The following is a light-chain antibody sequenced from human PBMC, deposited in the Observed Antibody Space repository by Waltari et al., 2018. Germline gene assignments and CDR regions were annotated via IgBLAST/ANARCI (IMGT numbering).Light chain of an antibody. J-gene: IGKJ1*01. CDR2: GAS. CDR1: QSVSRA. V-gene: IGKV3-20*01. CDR3: QHYLRLPVT. Sequence: EIVLTQSPGTLSLSLGERATVSCRASQSVSRALAWYQQKPGQAPRLLIYGASTRATGIPDRFSGSGSGTEFSLTISRLETDDFAVYYCQHYLRLPVTFGQGTTVEI.